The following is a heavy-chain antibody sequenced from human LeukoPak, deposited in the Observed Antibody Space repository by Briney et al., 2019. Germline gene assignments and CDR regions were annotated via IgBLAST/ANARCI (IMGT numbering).Heavy chain of an antibody. Sequence: PRGSLRLSCAASGFTFSSYGMHWVRQAPGKGLEWVAAMSYDGSNKHYVDSVKGRFTISRDNSKNTLYLQMNSLRGEDTAVYYCAKDSYYDSGSLDYWGQGTLVTVSS. J-gene: IGHJ4*02. V-gene: IGHV3-30*18. D-gene: IGHD3-10*01. CDR3: AKDSYYDSGSLDY. CDR1: GFTFSSYG. CDR2: MSYDGSNK.